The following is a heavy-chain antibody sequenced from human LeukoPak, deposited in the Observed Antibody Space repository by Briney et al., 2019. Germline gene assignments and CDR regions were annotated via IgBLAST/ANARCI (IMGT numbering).Heavy chain of an antibody. CDR3: TRVEETATTAAIIRKYSYYYYYMDV. CDR1: GFTFSTYR. CDR2: IKQDGSEK. D-gene: IGHD4-11*01. J-gene: IGHJ6*03. V-gene: IGHV3-7*01. Sequence: PGGSLRLSCAASGFTFSTYRMSWVRQAPGKGLEWVANIKQDGSEKHYVDSVKCRFTISRDNAKNSLYLQMSSLRAEDTAVYYCTRVEETATTAAIIRKYSYYYYYMDVWGKGNTVTVSS.